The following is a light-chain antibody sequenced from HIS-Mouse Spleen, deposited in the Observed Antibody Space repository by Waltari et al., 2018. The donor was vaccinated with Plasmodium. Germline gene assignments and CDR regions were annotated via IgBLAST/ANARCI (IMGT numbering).Light chain of an antibody. CDR1: SLRSYY. Sequence: SSELTQDPAVSVALGQTVRITCQGDSLRSYYASWYQQKPGQAPVLVNYGKKNRPYGIPGRFSGSSSGNTASLTITGAQAEDEADYYCNSRDSSGNHQVFGGGTKLTGL. V-gene: IGLV3-19*01. J-gene: IGLJ3*02. CDR2: GKK. CDR3: NSRDSSGNHQV.